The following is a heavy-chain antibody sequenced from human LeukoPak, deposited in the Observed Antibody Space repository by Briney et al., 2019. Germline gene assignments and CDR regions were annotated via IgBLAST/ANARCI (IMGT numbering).Heavy chain of an antibody. D-gene: IGHD6-19*01. Sequence: ASETLSLTCTVSGGSISGSSYYWGWIRQPPGKGLEWIGSIYYSGSTYYNPSLKSRVTISVDTSKNQFSLKLSSVTAADTAVYYCAEAVAGYYFDYWGQGTLVTVSS. CDR3: AEAVAGYYFDY. CDR2: IYYSGST. V-gene: IGHV4-39*07. J-gene: IGHJ4*02. CDR1: GGSISGSSYY.